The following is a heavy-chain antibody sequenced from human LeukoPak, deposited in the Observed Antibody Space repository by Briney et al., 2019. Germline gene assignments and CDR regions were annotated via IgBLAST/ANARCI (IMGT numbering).Heavy chain of an antibody. CDR3: ATGDSSGLDY. V-gene: IGHV3-21*01. Sequence: GGSLRLSCAASGFIFGSNRMYWVRQAPGKGLEWVSCISSSSSYIYYADSMKGRFTISRDNAKNSLYLQMSSLRGEDTAVYYCATGDSSGLDYWGQGTLVTVSS. J-gene: IGHJ4*02. D-gene: IGHD3-22*01. CDR1: GFIFGSNR. CDR2: ISSSSSYI.